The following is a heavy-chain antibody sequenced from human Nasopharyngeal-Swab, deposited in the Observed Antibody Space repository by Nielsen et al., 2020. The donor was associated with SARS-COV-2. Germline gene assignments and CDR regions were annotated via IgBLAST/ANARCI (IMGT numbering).Heavy chain of an antibody. V-gene: IGHV3-33*06. D-gene: IGHD1-26*01. J-gene: IGHJ4*02. CDR3: AKGGIVAATHTGFGY. CDR2: IWYDGSNK. Sequence: GGSLRLSCAASGFTFSTYGMHWVRQAPGKGLEWVAVIWYDGSNKYYGDSVKGRFTISRDNSKNTLYLQMNSLRADDTAVYYCAKGGIVAATHTGFGYWGQGTLVTVSS. CDR1: GFTFSTYG.